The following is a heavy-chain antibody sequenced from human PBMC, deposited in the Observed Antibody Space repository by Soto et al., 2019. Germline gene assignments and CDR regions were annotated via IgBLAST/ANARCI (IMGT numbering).Heavy chain of an antibody. V-gene: IGHV4-4*07. D-gene: IGHD1-26*01. CDR2: VYTTGST. J-gene: IGHJ6*02. CDR1: GGSIRSYY. CDR3: AREGASGFGMDV. Sequence: SETRSRSCNVSGGSIRSYYWSWGRQPAGKALEWIGRVYTTGSTNYNPSLRSRVSISVDTSKNQFSLTVTSVTAADTAVYYCAREGASGFGMDVWGQGTTVTVSS.